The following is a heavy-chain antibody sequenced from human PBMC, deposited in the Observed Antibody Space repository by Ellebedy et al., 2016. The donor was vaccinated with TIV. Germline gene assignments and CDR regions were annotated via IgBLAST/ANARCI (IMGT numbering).Heavy chain of an antibody. D-gene: IGHD3-16*01. CDR3: TRWGGDL. V-gene: IGHV3-23*01. CDR1: GFTFSSFG. J-gene: IGHJ6*02. CDR2: INSGGDIT. Sequence: GGSLRLSCAASGFTFSSFGMSWVRQAPGKGLEYVSGINSGGDITYYTESVQGRFTISRDNPKNTLFVQMESLRVEDPAVYFCTRWGGDLWGQGTTVIVSS.